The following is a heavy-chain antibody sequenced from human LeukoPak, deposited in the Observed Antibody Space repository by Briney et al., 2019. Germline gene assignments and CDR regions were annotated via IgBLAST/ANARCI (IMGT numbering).Heavy chain of an antibody. CDR2: IYYSGST. D-gene: IGHD5-12*01. CDR1: GGSISSSSYY. V-gene: IGHV4-39*01. CDR3: ARHVGGYDADAFDI. Sequence: SETLSLTCTVSGGSISSSSYYWGWIRQPPGKGLEWIGSIYYSGSTYYNPSLKSRVAISVDTSKNQFSLTLSSVTAADTAVYYCARHVGGYDADAFDIWGQGTMVTVSS. J-gene: IGHJ3*02.